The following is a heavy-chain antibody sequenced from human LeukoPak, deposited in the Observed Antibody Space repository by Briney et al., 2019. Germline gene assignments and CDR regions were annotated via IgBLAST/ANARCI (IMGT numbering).Heavy chain of an antibody. CDR1: GFTFDGYS. D-gene: IGHD3-22*01. Sequence: GGSLRLSCAASGFTFDGYSMHWVRQAPGKGLEWVSVIYSGGSTYYADSVKGRFTISRDNSKNTLYLQMNSLRAEDTAVYYCAREGRYDSSGPYIDYWGQGTLVTVSS. CDR3: AREGRYDSSGPYIDY. CDR2: IYSGGST. V-gene: IGHV3-66*01. J-gene: IGHJ4*02.